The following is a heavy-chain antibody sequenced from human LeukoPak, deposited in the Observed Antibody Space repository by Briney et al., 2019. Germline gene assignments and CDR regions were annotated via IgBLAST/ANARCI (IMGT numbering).Heavy chain of an antibody. D-gene: IGHD5-24*01. Sequence: SETLSLTCSVSGDSISGYYWNWIRQPAGKGLEWIGRMYTSGSTNYNPSLKSRVTMSVDTSKNHFSLKLTSVTAADTAVYYCARGSREMATIFDYWGQGTLVTVSS. CDR1: GDSISGYY. J-gene: IGHJ4*02. CDR2: MYTSGST. CDR3: ARGSREMATIFDY. V-gene: IGHV4-4*07.